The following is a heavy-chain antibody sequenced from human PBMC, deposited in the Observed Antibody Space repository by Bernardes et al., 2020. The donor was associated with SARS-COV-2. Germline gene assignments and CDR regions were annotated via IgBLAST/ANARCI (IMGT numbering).Heavy chain of an antibody. D-gene: IGHD3-22*01. V-gene: IGHV1-2*02. CDR3: ALPPTNYDRYGMDV. CDR2: ITPNSGGT. J-gene: IGHJ6*02. Sequence: ASVKASCKASGYTFTGYYMHWVRQAPGQGLEWMGWITPNSGGTNYAQKFQGRVTMTRDTSISTAYMELSRLRSDDTAVYYCALPPTNYDRYGMDVWGQGTTGTVSS. CDR1: GYTFTGYY.